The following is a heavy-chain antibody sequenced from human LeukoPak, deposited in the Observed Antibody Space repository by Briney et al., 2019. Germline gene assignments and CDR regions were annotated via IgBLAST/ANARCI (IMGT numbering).Heavy chain of an antibody. Sequence: GGSLRLSYAASGFIFSTYGMYWVRQAPGKGLEWVAFIRHDGSIKNYADSVKGRSTISRDNSKNTLYLQMNSLRAEDTAAYYCAKDSLADIDYWGQGTLVTVSS. CDR2: IRHDGSIK. CDR1: GFIFSTYG. D-gene: IGHD3-16*01. CDR3: AKDSLADIDY. V-gene: IGHV3-30*02. J-gene: IGHJ4*02.